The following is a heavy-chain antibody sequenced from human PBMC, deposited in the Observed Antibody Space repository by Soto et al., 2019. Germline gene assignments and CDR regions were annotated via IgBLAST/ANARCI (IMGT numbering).Heavy chain of an antibody. CDR2: IWYDGSNK. CDR3: ARDQRHYDILTGYSHFDY. V-gene: IGHV3-33*01. Sequence: QVQLVESGGGVVQPGRSLRLSCAASGFTFSSYGMHWVRQAPGKGLECVAVIWYDGSNKYYADSVKGRFTISRDNSKNTLYLQMNSLRAEDTAVYYCARDQRHYDILTGYSHFDYWGQGTLVTVSS. CDR1: GFTFSSYG. D-gene: IGHD3-9*01. J-gene: IGHJ4*02.